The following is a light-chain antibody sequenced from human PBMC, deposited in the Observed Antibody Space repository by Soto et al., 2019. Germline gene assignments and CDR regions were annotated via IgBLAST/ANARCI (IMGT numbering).Light chain of an antibody. J-gene: IGLJ1*01. CDR3: QSYDSSLSGRV. CDR1: SSNIGAGYD. CDR2: GNS. Sequence: QSVLTQPPSVSGAPGQRVAISCTGSSSNIGAGYDVHWYQRLPGTAPKLLISGNSNRPSGVPDRFSGSKSGTSASLAITGLQAEDEADYYCQSYDSSLSGRVFGTGAKLTVL. V-gene: IGLV1-40*01.